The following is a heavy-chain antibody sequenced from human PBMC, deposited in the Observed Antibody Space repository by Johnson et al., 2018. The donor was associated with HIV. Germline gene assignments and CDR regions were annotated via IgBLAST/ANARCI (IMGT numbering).Heavy chain of an antibody. CDR3: ARDKGRGAFDV. V-gene: IGHV3-11*04. J-gene: IGHJ3*01. CDR1: GFTFSDYY. D-gene: IGHD3-10*01. CDR2: ISSSGNTI. Sequence: QVQLVESGGGLVQPGGSLRLSCAASGFTFSDYYMSWIRQAPGKGLEWVSYISSSGNTIYYADSVKGRVTISSDNAKKSLYLQMNSLRAEDTAVYYCARDKGRGAFDVWGQGTMVTVSS.